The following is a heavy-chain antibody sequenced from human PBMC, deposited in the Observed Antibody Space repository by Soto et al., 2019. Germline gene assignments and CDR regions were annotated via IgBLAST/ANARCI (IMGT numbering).Heavy chain of an antibody. D-gene: IGHD2-2*01. CDR2: ISSNGGST. CDR1: GFTFSSYA. V-gene: IGHV3-64*01. J-gene: IGHJ4*02. CDR3: ARGERVPAAMFDY. Sequence: GGSLRLSCAASGFTFSSYAMHWVRQAPGKGLEYVSAISSNGGSTYYANSVKGRFTISRDNSKNTLYLQMGSLRAEDMAVYYCARGERVPAAMFDYWGQGTLVTVSS.